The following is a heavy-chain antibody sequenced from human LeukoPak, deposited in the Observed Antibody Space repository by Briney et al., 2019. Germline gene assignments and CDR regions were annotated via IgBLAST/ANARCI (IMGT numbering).Heavy chain of an antibody. CDR3: ARGLVVTPSNWFDP. J-gene: IGHJ5*02. CDR2: IYSSGST. Sequence: SETLSLTCTVSGGSISSGSYYWSWIRQPAGKGLEWIGRIYSSGSTNYNPPLKSRVTISVDTSKNQFSLKLTSVTAADTAVYYCARGLVVTPSNWFDPWGQGNLVTVSS. CDR1: GGSISSGSYY. V-gene: IGHV4-61*02. D-gene: IGHD3-22*01.